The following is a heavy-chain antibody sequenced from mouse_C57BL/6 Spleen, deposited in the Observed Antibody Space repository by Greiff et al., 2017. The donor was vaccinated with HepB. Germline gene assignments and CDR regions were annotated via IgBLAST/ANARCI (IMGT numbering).Heavy chain of an antibody. CDR2: IWRGGST. CDR1: GFSLTSYG. Sequence: QVQLKESGPGLVQPSQSLSITCTVSGFSLTSYGVHWVRQSPGKGLEWLGVIWRGGSTDYNAAFMSRLSITKDNSKSQVFFKMNSLQADDTAIYYCAKMPPGYYYAMDYWGQGTSVTVSS. V-gene: IGHV2-5*01. CDR3: AKMPPGYYYAMDY. D-gene: IGHD4-1*01. J-gene: IGHJ4*01.